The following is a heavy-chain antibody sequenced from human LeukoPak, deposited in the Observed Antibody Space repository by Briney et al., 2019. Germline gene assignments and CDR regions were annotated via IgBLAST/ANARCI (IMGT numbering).Heavy chain of an antibody. Sequence: GGSLRLSCVASGITFSNYAVSWVRQAPEKGLDWVSVISGSAHKIRYADSVKGRFTISRDNSKNTLYLQMNSLRAEDTAVYYCAKVGRGYCSSTSCRSGYFDYWGQGTLVTVSS. V-gene: IGHV3-23*01. D-gene: IGHD2-2*01. J-gene: IGHJ4*02. CDR2: ISGSAHKI. CDR1: GITFSNYA. CDR3: AKVGRGYCSSTSCRSGYFDY.